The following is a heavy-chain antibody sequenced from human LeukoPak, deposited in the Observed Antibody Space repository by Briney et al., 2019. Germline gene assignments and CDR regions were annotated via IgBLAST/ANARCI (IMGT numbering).Heavy chain of an antibody. Sequence: SVKVSCKASGGTFTSYAISWVRQAPGQGLEWMGGINPNIGTANYAQKFQGRVTITADASTSTAYMELSRLRSEDPAVYYWSGTRGGVGAAARFDPWGQGTLVTVSS. CDR1: GGTFTSYA. J-gene: IGHJ5*02. V-gene: IGHV1-69*13. D-gene: IGHD6-13*01. CDR2: INPNIGTA. CDR3: SGTRGGVGAAARFDP.